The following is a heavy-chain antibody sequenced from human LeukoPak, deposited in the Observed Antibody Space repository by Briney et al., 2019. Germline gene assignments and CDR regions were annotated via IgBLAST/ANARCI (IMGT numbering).Heavy chain of an antibody. D-gene: IGHD5-12*01. V-gene: IGHV3-7*01. CDR2: IKQDGSEK. J-gene: IGHJ5*02. CDR1: GLTVSTNY. Sequence: GGSLRLSCAASGLTVSTNYFSWVRLAPGKGLEWVANIKQDGSEKYYVDSVKGRFTISRDNAKNSLYLQMNSLRAEDTAVYYCARDLGYGWFDPWGQGTLVTVSS. CDR3: ARDLGYGWFDP.